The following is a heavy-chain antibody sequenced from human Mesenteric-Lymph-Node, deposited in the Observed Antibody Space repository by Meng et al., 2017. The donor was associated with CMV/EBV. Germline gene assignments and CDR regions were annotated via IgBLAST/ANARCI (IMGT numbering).Heavy chain of an antibody. Sequence: GESLKISCAASEFSVSDYYMSWVRQAPGKGLEWVSVIYRGGTYTYYADSVRGRFILSRDDSKNTLYLQMNSLRAEDTAVYYCAKELELDSWGQGTLVTVSS. J-gene: IGHJ4*02. CDR1: EFSVSDYY. V-gene: IGHV3-23*03. CDR2: IYRGGTYT. CDR3: AKELELDS. D-gene: IGHD1-1*01.